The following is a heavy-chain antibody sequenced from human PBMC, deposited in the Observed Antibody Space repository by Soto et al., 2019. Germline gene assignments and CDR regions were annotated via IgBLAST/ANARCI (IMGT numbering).Heavy chain of an antibody. Sequence: SQTLSLTCAISGDSVSSNSVAWNWIRQSPSRGLEWLGRTYYRSKWYNDYVVSVKGRITINPDTSKNQFSLQLNSVSLEDTAIYYCARGINSALDIWGQGTMVTVSS. V-gene: IGHV6-1*01. CDR3: ARGINSALDI. CDR2: TYYRSKWYN. J-gene: IGHJ3*02. CDR1: GDSVSSNSVA. D-gene: IGHD3-16*01.